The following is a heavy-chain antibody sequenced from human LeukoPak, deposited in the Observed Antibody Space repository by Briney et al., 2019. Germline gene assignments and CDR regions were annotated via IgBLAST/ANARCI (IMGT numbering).Heavy chain of an antibody. CDR3: ARKEVFNRFDP. Sequence: SETLSLTCAVYGGSFSGYYWSWIRQPPGKGLEWIGEINHSGSTNYNPSLKSRVTISVDTSKNQFSLKLSSVTAADTAVYYCARKEVFNRFDPWGQGTLVTVSS. V-gene: IGHV4-34*01. D-gene: IGHD1-14*01. CDR1: GGSFSGYY. CDR2: INHSGST. J-gene: IGHJ5*02.